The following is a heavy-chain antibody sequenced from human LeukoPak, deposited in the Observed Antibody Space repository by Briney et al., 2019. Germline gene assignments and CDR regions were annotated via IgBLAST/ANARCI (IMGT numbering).Heavy chain of an antibody. CDR2: INHSGST. Sequence: SETLSLTCAVYGGSFSGYYWSWIRQPPGKGLEWIGEINHSGSTNYNPSLKSRVTISVDTSKNQFSLKLSSVTAADTAVYYCARAGPYYYGSGSYYKRGYYFDYWGQGTLVTVSS. CDR1: GGSFSGYY. V-gene: IGHV4-34*01. J-gene: IGHJ4*02. D-gene: IGHD3-10*01. CDR3: ARAGPYYYGSGSYYKRGYYFDY.